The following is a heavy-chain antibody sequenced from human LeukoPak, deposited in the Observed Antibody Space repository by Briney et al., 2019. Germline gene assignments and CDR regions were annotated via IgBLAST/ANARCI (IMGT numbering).Heavy chain of an antibody. J-gene: IGHJ3*02. V-gene: IGHV3-23*01. CDR3: AKDPSYDSSGTHDALDI. CDR2: ISGSGGST. Sequence: GGSLRLSCAASGFTFSSYAMSWVRQAPGKGLEWVSAISGSGGSTYYADSVKGRFTISRDNSKNTLYLQMNSLRAEDTAVYYCAKDPSYDSSGTHDALDIWGQGTMVTVSS. CDR1: GFTFSSYA. D-gene: IGHD3-22*01.